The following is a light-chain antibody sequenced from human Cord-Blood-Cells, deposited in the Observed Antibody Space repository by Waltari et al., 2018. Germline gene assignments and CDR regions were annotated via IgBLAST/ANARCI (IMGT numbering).Light chain of an antibody. Sequence: QSVLTQPPSVSGAPGQRVTISCTGSSSNIGAGYDVHWYQQLPGTAPKLLIYGNGNRPYGVPDRFSGSKSGTSASLAITGLQAEDEADYYCQSYDSSLREVFGGGTKLTVL. V-gene: IGLV1-40*01. CDR1: SSNIGAGYD. CDR3: QSYDSSLREV. CDR2: GNG. J-gene: IGLJ2*01.